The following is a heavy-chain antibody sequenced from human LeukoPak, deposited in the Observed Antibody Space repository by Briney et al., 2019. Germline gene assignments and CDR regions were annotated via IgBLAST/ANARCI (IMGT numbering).Heavy chain of an antibody. CDR3: ARTNSIHDAFDI. CDR1: GGSVSSGSYY. D-gene: IGHD3-3*02. V-gene: IGHV4-61*01. CDR2: IYYSGTS. J-gene: IGHJ3*02. Sequence: AETLSLTCTVSGGSVSSGSYYWSWIRQPPGKGLEWIGYIYYSGTSKYKASLTSRVTISVDTSKNQFSLKLNSVTAADTAVYYCARTNSIHDAFDIWGQGTMVTVSS.